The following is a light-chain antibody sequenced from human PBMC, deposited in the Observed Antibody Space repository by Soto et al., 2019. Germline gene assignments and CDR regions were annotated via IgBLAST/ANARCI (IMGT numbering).Light chain of an antibody. CDR3: QKYNSPPIFT. CDR1: QDISNY. V-gene: IGKV1-27*01. Sequence: DIQMTQSPSSLSASVGDRVTITCQASQDISNYLDWYQQKPGKGPKLLIYAASNLQSGVPSRFSGSGSGTDFTFTISSLQPEDVATYYCQKYNSPPIFTFGPGTKVDIK. J-gene: IGKJ3*01. CDR2: AAS.